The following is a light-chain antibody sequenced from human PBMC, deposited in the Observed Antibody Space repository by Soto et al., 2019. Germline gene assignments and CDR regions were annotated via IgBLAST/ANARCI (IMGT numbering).Light chain of an antibody. J-gene: IGKJ4*01. CDR2: GAA. Sequence: EIVMTQSPDTLSVYPGERATLSCRASQSVSINLAWYQQKPGQAPRLLTYGAATRATGIPARFSGSGSGTEFTLTISSLQSEDFAVYYCQQYNNWLSFGGGTRWIS. CDR3: QQYNNWLS. CDR1: QSVSIN. V-gene: IGKV3-15*01.